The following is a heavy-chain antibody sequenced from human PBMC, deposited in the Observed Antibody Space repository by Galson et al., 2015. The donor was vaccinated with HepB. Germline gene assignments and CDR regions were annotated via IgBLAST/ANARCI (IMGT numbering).Heavy chain of an antibody. D-gene: IGHD2-21*01. Sequence: SVKVSCKASEGRFANYAIGWVRQAPGQGLEWVGGIIPDLDTSNYADRFQGRVTLTRDSSTSTIYMEVSSLRAEDTADYYCAREIPDTYSFDDWGQGTPVTVSS. J-gene: IGHJ4*02. CDR2: IIPDLDTS. CDR1: EGRFANYA. CDR3: AREIPDTYSFDD. V-gene: IGHV1-69*05.